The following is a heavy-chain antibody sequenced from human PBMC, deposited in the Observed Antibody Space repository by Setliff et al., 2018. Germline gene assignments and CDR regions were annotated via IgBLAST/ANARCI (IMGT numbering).Heavy chain of an antibody. CDR3: ARDFHLGIGDGFDI. J-gene: IGHJ3*02. CDR1: GFTFSTYR. CDR2: IWSDGSKE. D-gene: IGHD7-27*01. V-gene: IGHV3-33*08. Sequence: GESLKISCAASGFTFSTYRMHWVRQAPGKGLEWVALIWSDGSKEKYVDSVKGRFTISRDNSKNTLYLQMNSLRAEDTAIYYCARDFHLGIGDGFDIWGQGTMVTVSS.